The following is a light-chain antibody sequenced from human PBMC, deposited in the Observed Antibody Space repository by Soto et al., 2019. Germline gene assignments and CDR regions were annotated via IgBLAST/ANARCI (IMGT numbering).Light chain of an antibody. Sequence: QSALTQPASVSGSPGQSITISCTGTSSGVGSHNLVSWYQQYPGKAPKLIIFEASKRPSGVSNRFSGSKSGSTASLTISGLQAEDEADYYCCSNAASSTYVFGSGTQLTVL. CDR1: SSGVGSHNL. J-gene: IGLJ1*01. CDR2: EAS. CDR3: CSNAASSTYV. V-gene: IGLV2-23*01.